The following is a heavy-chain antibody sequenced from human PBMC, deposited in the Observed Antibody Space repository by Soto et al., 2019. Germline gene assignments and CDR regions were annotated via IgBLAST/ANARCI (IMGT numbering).Heavy chain of an antibody. Sequence: SGPTLVNPTETLTLTCTVSGFSLTTGKMGVSWIRQPPGKALEWLAHIFSDNERSYSTSLQGRLTISKDTSGSQVVLSMTNVDPVDTATYYCARMNVDSYQFYYAMDIWGQGTTVTVSS. CDR2: IFSDNER. CDR1: GFSLTTGKMG. V-gene: IGHV2-26*01. CDR3: ARMNVDSYQFYYAMDI. D-gene: IGHD4-17*01. J-gene: IGHJ6*02.